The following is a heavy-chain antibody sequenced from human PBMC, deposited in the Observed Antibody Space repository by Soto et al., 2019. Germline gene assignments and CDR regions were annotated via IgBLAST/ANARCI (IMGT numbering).Heavy chain of an antibody. Sequence: PSETLSLTCAVYGGSFIGYYCIFIRHPPVKWLEWIGEINHSGSTNYNPSLKSRVTISVDTSKNQFSLKLTSVTAADTAVYYCARRGDYYDSSGDANDVWGQGTMVTVSS. D-gene: IGHD3-22*01. CDR3: ARRGDYYDSSGDANDV. V-gene: IGHV4-34*01. CDR2: INHSGST. J-gene: IGHJ3*01. CDR1: GGSFIGYY.